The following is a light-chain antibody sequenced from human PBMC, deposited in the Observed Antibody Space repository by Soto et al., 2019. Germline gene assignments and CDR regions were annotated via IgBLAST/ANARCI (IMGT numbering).Light chain of an antibody. J-gene: IGLJ1*01. CDR3: AAWDDSLKGHV. Sequence: QSVLTQPPSASGTPGQRVTISCSGSSSNIGRNTVHWYQQLPGTAPNVLIYTNDKRPSEVPGRFSGSKSGTSASLAISGLQSEDEADYYCAAWDDSLKGHVFGTGTKVTVL. CDR2: TND. V-gene: IGLV1-44*01. CDR1: SSNIGRNT.